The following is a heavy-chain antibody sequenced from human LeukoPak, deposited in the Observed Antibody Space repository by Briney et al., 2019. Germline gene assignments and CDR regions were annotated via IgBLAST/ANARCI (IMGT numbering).Heavy chain of an antibody. Sequence: PSETLSLTCTVSGGSISSGDYYWSWIRQPPGKGLEWIGYISYSGTTYSSPSLKTRLTISTDTSKSQFSLMLTSVTAADTAVYYCARYYCGSTDCPGIDYWGQGTLVTVSS. CDR2: ISYSGTT. CDR3: ARYYCGSTDCPGIDY. D-gene: IGHD2-2*01. V-gene: IGHV4-30-4*08. J-gene: IGHJ4*02. CDR1: GGSISSGDYY.